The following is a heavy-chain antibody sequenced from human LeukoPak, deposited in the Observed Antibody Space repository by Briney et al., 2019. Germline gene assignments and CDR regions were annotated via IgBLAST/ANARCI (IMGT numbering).Heavy chain of an antibody. Sequence: GGSLRLSCAASGFTLSRYWMHWVRQAPGKGLVSVAHMNSDGSSTNYADSVKGRFTISRDNAKNMLYLQMNSLRADDTAVYYCAKILGESPRWFDPWGQGTLVTVPS. CDR2: MNSDGSST. J-gene: IGHJ5*02. V-gene: IGHV3-74*01. CDR1: GFTLSRYW. D-gene: IGHD3-10*01. CDR3: AKILGESPRWFDP.